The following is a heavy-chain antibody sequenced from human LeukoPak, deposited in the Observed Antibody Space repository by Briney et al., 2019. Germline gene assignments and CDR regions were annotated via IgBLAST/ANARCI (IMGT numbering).Heavy chain of an antibody. V-gene: IGHV4-34*01. CDR2: INHSGST. CDR3: ARGNRIILYYYFDY. J-gene: IGHJ4*02. Sequence: SETLSLTCAVYGGSFSGYYWSWIRQPPGKGLEWIGEINHSGSTNYNPSLKSRVTISVDTSKNQFSLKLSSVTAADTAVYYCARGNRIILYYYFDYWGQGTLVTVSS. D-gene: IGHD2-15*01. CDR1: GGSFSGYY.